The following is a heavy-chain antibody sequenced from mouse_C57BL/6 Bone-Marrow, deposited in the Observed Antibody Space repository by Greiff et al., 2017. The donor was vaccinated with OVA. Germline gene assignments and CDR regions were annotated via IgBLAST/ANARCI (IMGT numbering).Heavy chain of an antibody. CDR1: EYEFPSHD. Sequence: EVHLVESGGGLVQPGESLKLSCESNEYEFPSHDMSWVRKTPEKRLALVAAINSDGGSTYYPDTMERRFIISRDNTKKTLYLQMSSLRSEDTALYYCARRDDYDEEIWFAYWGQGTLVTVSA. J-gene: IGHJ3*01. D-gene: IGHD2-4*01. V-gene: IGHV5-2*01. CDR2: INSDGGST. CDR3: ARRDDYDEEIWFAY.